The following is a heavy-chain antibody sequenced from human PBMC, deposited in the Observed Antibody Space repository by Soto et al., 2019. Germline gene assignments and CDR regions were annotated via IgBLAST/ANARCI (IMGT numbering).Heavy chain of an antibody. Sequence: ASVKVSCKASGYTFTSYYMHWVRQAPGQGLEWMGIINPSGGSTSYAQKFQGRVTMTRDTSTSTVYMELSSLRSEDTAVYYCARESAGTLFYYYYSYGMDVWGQGTTVTVSS. CDR1: GYTFTSYY. J-gene: IGHJ6*02. D-gene: IGHD6-13*01. CDR3: ARESAGTLFYYYYSYGMDV. V-gene: IGHV1-46*01. CDR2: INPSGGST.